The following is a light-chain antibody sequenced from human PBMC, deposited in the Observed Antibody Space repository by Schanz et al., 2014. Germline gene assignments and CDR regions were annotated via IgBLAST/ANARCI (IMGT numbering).Light chain of an antibody. Sequence: IQMTQSPSSLSASVGDRITITCRASQSIGTYLNWYQLKPGKAPNLLIYAASILQNGVPSRFSGSGSGTDFTLTISRLQPEDFATYYCEQSNRVPFTCGPGTEVNVK. CDR3: EQSNRVPFT. CDR1: QSIGTY. CDR2: AAS. V-gene: IGKV1-39*01. J-gene: IGKJ3*01.